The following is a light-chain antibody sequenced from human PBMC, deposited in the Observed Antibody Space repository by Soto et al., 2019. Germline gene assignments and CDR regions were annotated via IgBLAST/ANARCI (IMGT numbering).Light chain of an antibody. V-gene: IGLV2-8*01. Sequence: QSALTQPPYASGSPGHSVTISCTGTSSDVGGYNYVSWYQQHPGKAPKLMIYEVNKRPSGVPNRFSGSKFGDTASLTVSGLQAEDEADYYCSSYAGNNNYVFGTGTKLTVL. CDR1: SSDVGGYNY. J-gene: IGLJ1*01. CDR3: SSYAGNNNYV. CDR2: EVN.